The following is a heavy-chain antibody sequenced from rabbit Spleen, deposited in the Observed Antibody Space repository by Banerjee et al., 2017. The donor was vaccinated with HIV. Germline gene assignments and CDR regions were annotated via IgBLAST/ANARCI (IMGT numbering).Heavy chain of an antibody. D-gene: IGHD3-1*01. CDR2: IYAGDGNT. Sequence: QEQLVESGGGLVKPEGSLTLTCKASGFSFSDRDVMCWVRQAPGKGPEWIACIYAGDGNTDYANWVNGRFTISKTSSTVDLKMTSLTAADTATYFCARDKELDIWGYEFDLWVPGTLVTVS. CDR1: GFSFSDRDV. J-gene: IGHJ4*01. CDR3: ARDKELDIWGYEFDL. V-gene: IGHV1S45*01.